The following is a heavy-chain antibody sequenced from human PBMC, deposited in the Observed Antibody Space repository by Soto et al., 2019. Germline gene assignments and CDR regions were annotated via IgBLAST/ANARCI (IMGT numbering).Heavy chain of an antibody. V-gene: IGHV5-51*01. CDR3: ARLKSSYGDQVYYGMDV. J-gene: IGHJ6*02. CDR2: IYPGDSDT. D-gene: IGHD4-17*01. CDR1: GYSFTSYW. Sequence: PGESLKISCKGSGYSFTSYWIGWVRQMPGKGLEWMGIIYPGDSDTRYSPSFQGQVTISADKSISTAYLQWSSLKASDTAMYYCARLKSSYGDQVYYGMDVWGQGTTVTVSS.